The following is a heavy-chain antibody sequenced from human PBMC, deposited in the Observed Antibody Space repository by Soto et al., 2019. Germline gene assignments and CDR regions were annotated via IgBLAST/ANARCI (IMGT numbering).Heavy chain of an antibody. V-gene: IGHV1-18*01. J-gene: IGHJ6*02. Sequence: ASVKVSCKASGYTFTSYGISWVRQAPGQGLEWMGWISAYNGNTNYAQKLQGRVTMTTDTSTSTAYMELRSLRSDDTAVYYCARVEQWLVQYSHYGMDVWGQGTMVTLSS. CDR3: ARVEQWLVQYSHYGMDV. D-gene: IGHD6-19*01. CDR1: GYTFTSYG. CDR2: ISAYNGNT.